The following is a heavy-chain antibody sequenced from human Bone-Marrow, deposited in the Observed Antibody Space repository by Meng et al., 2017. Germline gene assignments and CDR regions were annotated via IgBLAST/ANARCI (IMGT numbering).Heavy chain of an antibody. J-gene: IGHJ4*02. CDR2: IWYDGSNK. CDR1: GFTFSSYG. D-gene: IGHD4-23*01. Sequence: VQLVESGGGVVQAGRSLRLSFAASGFTFSSYGMHWVRQAPGKGLEWVAVIWYDGSNKYYADSVKGRFTISRDNSKNTLYLQMNSLRAEDTAVYYCARADYGGFLDYWGQGTLVTVSS. V-gene: IGHV3-33*01. CDR3: ARADYGGFLDY.